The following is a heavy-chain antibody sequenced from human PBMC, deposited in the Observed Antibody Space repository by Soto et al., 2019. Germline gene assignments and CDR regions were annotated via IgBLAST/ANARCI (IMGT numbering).Heavy chain of an antibody. CDR3: AGFGEEIYYGMDV. J-gene: IGHJ6*02. Sequence: QVQLQESGPGLVKPSETLSLTCTVSGGSMRSYYWNWIRQPAGEGLEWIGRIYARGSTKYNPSLASRVTMFVDVSQNQFSLRLTSVTAADTAVYYCAGFGEEIYYGMDVWGQGTTVTVPS. CDR2: IYARGST. V-gene: IGHV4-4*07. D-gene: IGHD3-3*01. CDR1: GGSMRSYY.